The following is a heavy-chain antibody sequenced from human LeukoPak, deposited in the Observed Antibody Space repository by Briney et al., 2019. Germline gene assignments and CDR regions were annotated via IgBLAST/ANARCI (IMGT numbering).Heavy chain of an antibody. J-gene: IGHJ4*02. V-gene: IGHV3-23*01. D-gene: IGHD5-12*01. CDR3: AKGGLLVASFDY. CDR1: GFTFSRYG. Sequence: GGSLRLSCAASGFTFSRYGMSWVRQAPGKGLEWVSGISDSSENTYYADSVKGRFTISRDNSKKTLYLQMNSLRAEDTAIYYCAKGGLLVASFDYWGQGTLVTVSS. CDR2: ISDSSENT.